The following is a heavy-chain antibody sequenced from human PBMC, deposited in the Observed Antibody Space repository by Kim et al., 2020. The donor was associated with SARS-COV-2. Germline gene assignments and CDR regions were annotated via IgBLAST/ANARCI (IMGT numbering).Heavy chain of an antibody. D-gene: IGHD1-26*01. CDR1: GFTFTKYW. J-gene: IGHJ4*02. CDR3: ARIGYSWSSMDY. CDR2: IKEDGSKI. V-gene: IGHV3-7*03. Sequence: GGSLRLSCAASGFTFTKYWMSWVRQAPGKELEWVANIKEDGSKIYYVDSLKSRFTICRDNAKNPLYLQMNSPRAEDTAVYYCARIGYSWSSMDYWGQGTLVPISS.